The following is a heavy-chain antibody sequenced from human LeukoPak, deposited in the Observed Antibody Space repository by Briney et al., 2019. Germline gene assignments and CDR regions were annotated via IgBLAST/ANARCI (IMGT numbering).Heavy chain of an antibody. Sequence: SETLSLTCTVSGGSISSYYWSWIRQPAGKGLEWIGRIYTSGSTNHNPSLKSRVTMSVDTSKNQFSLKLSFVTAADTAVYYCARESVYYYQYYFDYWGQGTLVTVSS. CDR2: IYTSGST. CDR3: ARESVYYYQYYFDY. D-gene: IGHD3-22*01. J-gene: IGHJ4*02. CDR1: GGSISSYY. V-gene: IGHV4-4*07.